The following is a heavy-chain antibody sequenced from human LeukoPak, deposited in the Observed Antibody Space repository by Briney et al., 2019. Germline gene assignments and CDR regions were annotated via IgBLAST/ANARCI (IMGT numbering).Heavy chain of an antibody. CDR3: ARGDYGGKPDY. J-gene: IGHJ4*02. CDR2: ISGYNGNT. D-gene: IGHD4-23*01. CDR1: GYTFTTYG. Sequence: ASVKVSCNASGYTFTTYGITWVRQAPGQGLEWMGWISGYNGNTIYAQKLQGRVTMTTDTSTSTAYMGLRSLRSDDTAVYYCARGDYGGKPDYWGQGTLVTVSS. V-gene: IGHV1-18*01.